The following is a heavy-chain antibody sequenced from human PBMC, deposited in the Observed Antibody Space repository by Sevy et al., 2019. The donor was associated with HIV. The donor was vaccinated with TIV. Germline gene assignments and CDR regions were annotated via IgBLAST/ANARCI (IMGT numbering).Heavy chain of an antibody. Sequence: GGSLRLSCAASGFTFSSYGMNWVRQAPGKGLEWVSSISSSSSYIYYADSVKGRFTISRDNAKNSLYLQMNSLRAEYTAVYYCARDSSSSRYYYYYGMDVWGQGTTVTVSS. J-gene: IGHJ6*02. CDR1: GFTFSSYG. CDR3: ARDSSSSRYYYYYGMDV. D-gene: IGHD6-6*01. V-gene: IGHV3-21*01. CDR2: ISSSSSYI.